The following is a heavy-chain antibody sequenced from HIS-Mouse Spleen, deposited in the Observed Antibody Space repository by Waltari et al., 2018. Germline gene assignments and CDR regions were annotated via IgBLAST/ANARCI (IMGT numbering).Heavy chain of an antibody. V-gene: IGHV3-30*18. J-gene: IGHJ4*02. D-gene: IGHD2-21*02. CDR3: AKDLNRGSLGDWWFDY. Sequence: QVQLVESGGGVVQPGRSLRLSCAASGFTFSSYGMHWVRQAPGKGLEWVAVISYDGSNKYYADSVKGRFTISRDNSKNTLYLQMNSLRAEDTAVYYCAKDLNRGSLGDWWFDYWGQGTLVTVSS. CDR2: ISYDGSNK. CDR1: GFTFSSYG.